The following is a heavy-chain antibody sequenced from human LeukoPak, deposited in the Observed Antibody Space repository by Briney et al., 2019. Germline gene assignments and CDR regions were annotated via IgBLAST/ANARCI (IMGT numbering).Heavy chain of an antibody. D-gene: IGHD2-15*01. V-gene: IGHV4-4*07. Sequence: PSETLSLTCTVPGGSISNYYWSWIRQPAGKGLEWTGRKYARGSSNYNPPVQSRVTMPVDTSKNQFSLKLRSVTAADTAVYYCARGRYCSADICTGGDSFDIWGQGTTVSVSP. CDR1: GGSISNYY. CDR3: ARGRYCSADICTGGDSFDI. CDR2: KYARGSS. J-gene: IGHJ3*02.